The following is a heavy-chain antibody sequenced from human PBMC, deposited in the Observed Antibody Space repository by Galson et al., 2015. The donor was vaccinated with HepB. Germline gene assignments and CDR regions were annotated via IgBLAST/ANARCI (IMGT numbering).Heavy chain of an antibody. D-gene: IGHD4-17*01. Sequence: SLRLSCAASGFTFSSYAMHWVRQAPGKGLERVAVISYDGSNKYYADSVKGRFTISRDNSKNTLYLQMNSLRAEDTAVYYCARANDYGDYVYDYWGQGTLVTVSS. CDR3: ARANDYGDYVYDY. CDR2: ISYDGSNK. V-gene: IGHV3-30-3*01. CDR1: GFTFSSYA. J-gene: IGHJ4*02.